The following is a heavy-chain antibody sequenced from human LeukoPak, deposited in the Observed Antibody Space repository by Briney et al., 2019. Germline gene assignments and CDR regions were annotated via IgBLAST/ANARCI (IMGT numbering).Heavy chain of an antibody. V-gene: IGHV3-21*01. D-gene: IGHD6-13*01. CDR3: ASEGSSSWHPNDAFDI. J-gene: IGHJ3*02. CDR2: ISSSSSYI. CDR1: GFTFSSYS. Sequence: GGSLRLSCAASGFTFSSYSMNWVRQAPGKGLEWVSPISSSSSYIYYAGSVKGRFTISRDNAKNSLYLQMNSLRAEDTAVYYCASEGSSSWHPNDAFDIWGQGTMVTVSS.